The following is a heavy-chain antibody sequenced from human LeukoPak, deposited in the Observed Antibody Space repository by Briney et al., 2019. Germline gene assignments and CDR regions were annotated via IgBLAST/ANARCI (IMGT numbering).Heavy chain of an antibody. CDR2: INHSGST. Sequence: SETLSLTCAVYGGSFSGYYWSWLRQPPGKGLEWIGEINHSGSTNYNPSLKSRVTISVDTSKNQFSLKLSSVTAADTAVYYCARHSGYSSSWYGFGRSNWFDPWGQGTLVTVSS. CDR3: ARHSGYSSSWYGFGRSNWFDP. J-gene: IGHJ5*02. D-gene: IGHD6-13*01. CDR1: GGSFSGYY. V-gene: IGHV4-34*01.